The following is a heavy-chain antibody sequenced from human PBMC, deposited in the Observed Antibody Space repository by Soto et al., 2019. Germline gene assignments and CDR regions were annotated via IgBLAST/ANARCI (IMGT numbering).Heavy chain of an antibody. V-gene: IGHV4-39*07. CDR1: GGSINSSSYF. CDR3: ASYRGALYFES. CDR2: IYYSGST. D-gene: IGHD3-16*01. Sequence: PSETLSLTCSVSGGSINSSSYFWGWVRQPPGKGLEWIGSIYYSGSTNYNPSLKSRVTISVDTSKNQFSLKLSSVTAADTAVYYCASYRGALYFESWGPGILVTVSS. J-gene: IGHJ4*02.